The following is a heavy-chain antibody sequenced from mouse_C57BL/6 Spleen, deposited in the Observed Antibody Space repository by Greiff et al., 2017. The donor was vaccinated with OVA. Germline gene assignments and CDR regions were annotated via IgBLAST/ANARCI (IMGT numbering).Heavy chain of an antibody. V-gene: IGHV1-55*01. Sequence: QVQLQQSGAELVKPGASVKMSCKASGYTFTSYWITWVQQRPGQGLEWIGDIYPGSGSTNYNEKVKSKATLTVDTSSSTAYMQLSSLTADDSAVYYCARPGTAYYCDYWGQGTTLTVSS. D-gene: IGHD4-1*01. CDR2: IYPGSGST. CDR1: GYTFTSYW. CDR3: ARPGTAYYCDY. J-gene: IGHJ2*01.